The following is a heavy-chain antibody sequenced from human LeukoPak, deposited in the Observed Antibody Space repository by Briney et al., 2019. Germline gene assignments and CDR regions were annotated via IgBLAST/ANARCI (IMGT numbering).Heavy chain of an antibody. D-gene: IGHD2-2*02. V-gene: IGHV4-31*03. CDR1: GGSISSGGYY. J-gene: IGHJ5*02. CDR3: ARDNTLTRVYWFDP. Sequence: SQTLSLTCTVSGGSISSGGYYWSWIRQHPGKGLEWIGYIYHSGSTYYNPSLKSRVSISVDTSKNQFSLKLSSVTAADTAVYYCARDNTLTRVYWFDPSGQGTLVTVSS. CDR2: IYHSGST.